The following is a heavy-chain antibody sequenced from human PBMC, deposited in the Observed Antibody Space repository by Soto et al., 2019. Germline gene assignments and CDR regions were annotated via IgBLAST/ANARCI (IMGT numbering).Heavy chain of an antibody. V-gene: IGHV1-69*01. CDR1: GGTFSSYA. J-gene: IGHJ6*02. Sequence: QVQLVQSGAEVKKPGSSVKVSCKASGGTFSSYAISWVRQAPGQGLEWMGGIIPIFGTANYAQKFQGRVTIHADESTSTAYIELSSLRSEDTAVYYCARDREMATISYYYYDGMDVWGQGTTVTVSS. CDR3: ARDREMATISYYYYDGMDV. D-gene: IGHD5-12*01. CDR2: IIPIFGTA.